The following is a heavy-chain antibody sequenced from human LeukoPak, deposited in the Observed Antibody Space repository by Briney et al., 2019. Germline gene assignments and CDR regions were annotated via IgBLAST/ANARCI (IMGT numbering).Heavy chain of an antibody. CDR1: GFIFSDYA. CDR3: AKGIAAAGPSDY. J-gene: IGHJ4*02. D-gene: IGHD6-13*01. Sequence: GGSLRLSCEVSGFIFSDYAMNWVRQAPGKGLEWVSSISRTSSHIYYADSMKGRFTVTRDNAKNSLYLQMNSLRAEDTALYYCAKGIAAAGPSDYWGQGTLVTVSS. V-gene: IGHV3-21*04. CDR2: ISRTSSHI.